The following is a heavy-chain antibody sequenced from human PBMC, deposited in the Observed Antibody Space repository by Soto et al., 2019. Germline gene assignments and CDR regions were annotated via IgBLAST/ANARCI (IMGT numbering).Heavy chain of an antibody. CDR1: GFTFSSYS. CDR3: ARPWGHYYYYYYYMDV. Sequence: EVQLVESGGGLVKPGGSLRLSCAASGFTFSSYSMNWVRQAPGKGLEWVSSISSSSSYIYYADSVKGRFTISRDNAKNSLYLQMNSLRAEDTAVYYCARPWGHYYYYYYYMDVWGKGTTVTVSS. CDR2: ISSSSSYI. V-gene: IGHV3-21*01. J-gene: IGHJ6*03. D-gene: IGHD7-27*01.